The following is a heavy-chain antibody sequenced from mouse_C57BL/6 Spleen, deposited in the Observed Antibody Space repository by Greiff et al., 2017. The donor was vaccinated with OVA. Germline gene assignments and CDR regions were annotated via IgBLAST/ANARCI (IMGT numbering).Heavy chain of an antibody. J-gene: IGHJ4*01. D-gene: IGHD2-5*01. Sequence: QVQLQQPGAELVRPGSSVKLSCKASGYTFTSYWMDWVKQRPGQGLEWIGNIYPSDSETHYNQKFKDKATLTVDKSSSTAYMQLSSLTSEDSAVDCCARDSNYAMDYWGQGTSVTVSS. CDR3: ARDSNYAMDY. CDR1: GYTFTSYW. CDR2: IYPSDSET. V-gene: IGHV1-61*01.